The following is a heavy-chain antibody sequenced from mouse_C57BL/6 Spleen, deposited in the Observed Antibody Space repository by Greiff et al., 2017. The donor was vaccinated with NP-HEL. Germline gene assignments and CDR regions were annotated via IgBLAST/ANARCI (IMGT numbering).Heavy chain of an antibody. V-gene: IGHV5-16*01. CDR2: INYDGSST. CDR3: ARDQGDYDKEGLFDY. D-gene: IGHD2-4*01. J-gene: IGHJ2*01. CDR1: GFTFSDYY. Sequence: EVKLVESEGGLVQPGSSMKLSCTASGFTFSDYYMAWVRQVPEKGLEWVANINYDGSSTYYLDSLKSRFIISRDNAKNILYLQMSSLKSEDTATYYCARDQGDYDKEGLFDYWGQGTTLTVSS.